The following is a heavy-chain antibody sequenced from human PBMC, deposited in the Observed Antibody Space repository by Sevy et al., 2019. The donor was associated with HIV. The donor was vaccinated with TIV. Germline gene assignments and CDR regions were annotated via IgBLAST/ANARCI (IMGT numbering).Heavy chain of an antibody. J-gene: IGHJ6*02. V-gene: IGHV1-69*13. CDR3: ARGRRLSGGNAYYYYYGMDV. CDR2: IIPMFGTA. D-gene: IGHD2-15*01. CDR1: GGTFSSDA. Sequence: ASVKVSCKASGGTFSSDAISWVRQAPGQGLEWMGGIIPMFGTANYAQKFQRRVTITADESTSTAYMDLGSLRSEDTAVYYCARGRRLSGGNAYYYYYGMDVWGQGTTVTVSS.